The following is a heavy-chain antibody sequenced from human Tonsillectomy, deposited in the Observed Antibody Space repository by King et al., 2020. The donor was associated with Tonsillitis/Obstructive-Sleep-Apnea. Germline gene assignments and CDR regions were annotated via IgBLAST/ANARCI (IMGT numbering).Heavy chain of an antibody. V-gene: IGHV4-39*01. CDR3: VRHRDTALGPFNY. J-gene: IGHJ4*02. Sequence: QLQESGPGLVKPSETLSLTCSVSGDFITSSNFYWSWIRQPPGKGLEWIGSIFYSGNTFYNPSLKTRVSMSVDTSKNQFSLNLSSVTAADTAVYYCVRHRDTALGPFNYWGQGTPVTVSS. CDR1: GDFITSSNFY. CDR2: IFYSGNT. D-gene: IGHD5-18*01.